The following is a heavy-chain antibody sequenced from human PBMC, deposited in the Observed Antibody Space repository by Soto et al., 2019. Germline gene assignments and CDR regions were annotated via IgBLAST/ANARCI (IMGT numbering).Heavy chain of an antibody. Sequence: PGGSLRLSCAASGFTFSIYWMHWVRQAPGKGLVWVSRMNMDGSRTSYADFAKGRFTISRDDAKSTVYLQMSNLRAEDTAVYYCVRGEGDRYDGHGYLGRHWGQGTLVTVSS. D-gene: IGHD3-16*01. CDR1: GFTFSIYW. V-gene: IGHV3-74*01. CDR2: MNMDGSRT. CDR3: VRGEGDRYDGHGYLGRH. J-gene: IGHJ4*02.